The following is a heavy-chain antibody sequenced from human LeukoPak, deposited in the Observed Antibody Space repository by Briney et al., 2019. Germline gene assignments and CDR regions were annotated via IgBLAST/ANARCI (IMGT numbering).Heavy chain of an antibody. CDR2: IRYDGSNK. J-gene: IGHJ4*02. D-gene: IGHD5-24*01. CDR1: GFTFSSYG. Sequence: PGGSLRLSCAASGFTFSSYGMHWVRQAPGKGLEWVAFIRYDGSNKYYADSVKGRFTISRDNSKNTLYLQMNSLRAEDTAVYYCAKAKMATSQFDYWGQGTLVTVPS. V-gene: IGHV3-30*02. CDR3: AKAKMATSQFDY.